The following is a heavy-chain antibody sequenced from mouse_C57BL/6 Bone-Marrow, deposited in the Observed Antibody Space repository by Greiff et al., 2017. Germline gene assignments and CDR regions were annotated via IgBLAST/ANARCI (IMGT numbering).Heavy chain of an antibody. D-gene: IGHD1-1*01. CDR2: ISDGGSYT. CDR3: ASDYYGRAWFAY. V-gene: IGHV5-4*03. CDR1: GFTFSSYA. Sequence: EVMLVESGGGLVKPGGSLKLSCAASGFTFSSYAMSWVRQTPEKRLEWVATISDGGSYTYYPDNVKGRFTISRDNAKNNLYLQMSHLKSEDTAMYYCASDYYGRAWFAYWGQGTLVTVSA. J-gene: IGHJ3*01.